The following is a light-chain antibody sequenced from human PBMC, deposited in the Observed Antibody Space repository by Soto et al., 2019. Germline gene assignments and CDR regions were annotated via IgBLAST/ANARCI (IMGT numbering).Light chain of an antibody. Sequence: QSVLTQPPSVSLAPGQRVTISCTGSSSNIGAHYDVHWYQQLPGTAPKLLIYGNSNRPSGVPDRFSGSKSGNTASLTISGLQAEDEADYYCSSYTSSSTPHVFGTGTKVTVL. CDR2: GNS. V-gene: IGLV1-40*01. CDR1: SSNIGAHYD. CDR3: SSYTSSSTPHV. J-gene: IGLJ1*01.